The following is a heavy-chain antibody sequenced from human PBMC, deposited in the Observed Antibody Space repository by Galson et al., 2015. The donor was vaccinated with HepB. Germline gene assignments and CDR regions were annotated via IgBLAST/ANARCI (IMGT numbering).Heavy chain of an antibody. CDR1: EFTFKKYW. V-gene: IGHV3-74*01. J-gene: IGHJ6*02. CDR3: VRDPYGHREARGIFYYYYAMDV. CDR2: IDADGSST. Sequence: SLRLSCAASEFTFKKYWMHWVRQAPGKGLVWVSRIDADGSSTNYADSVTGRFTISRDNPKNTLYLQMNSLRVEDTAVYYCVRDPYGHREARGIFYYYYAMDVWGQGTTVTVSS. D-gene: IGHD4-17*01.